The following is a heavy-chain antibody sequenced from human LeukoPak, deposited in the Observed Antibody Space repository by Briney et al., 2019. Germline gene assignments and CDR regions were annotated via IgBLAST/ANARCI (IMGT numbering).Heavy chain of an antibody. CDR2: ISGSGGST. CDR3: AGDKHWLAYDF. J-gene: IGHJ4*02. CDR1: GFTFSSYG. D-gene: IGHD6-19*01. V-gene: IGHV3-23*01. Sequence: GGTLRLSCAASGFTFSSYGMSWVRQAPGKGLEWVSGISGSGGSTYYADSVKGRFTISRDNSRNTLYLQMNSLRAEDTAVYYCAGDKHWLAYDFWGQGTLVTVSS.